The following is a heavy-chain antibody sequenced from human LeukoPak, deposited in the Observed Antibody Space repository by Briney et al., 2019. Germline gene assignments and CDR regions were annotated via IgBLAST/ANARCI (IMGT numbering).Heavy chain of an antibody. D-gene: IGHD3-22*01. J-gene: IGHJ4*02. CDR3: ASDYYDSSAPGY. CDR1: RVTFSNYW. V-gene: IGHV3-7*05. CDR2: NNEDGSVK. Sequence: PGGSLRLSCAPSRVTFSNYWINWVRQAPGKGLEWVANNNEDGSVKDYVDSVKGRFTISRENDKNSLYLQTNTLRDTATAEYYCASDYYDSSAPGYWGQGTLVSVSS.